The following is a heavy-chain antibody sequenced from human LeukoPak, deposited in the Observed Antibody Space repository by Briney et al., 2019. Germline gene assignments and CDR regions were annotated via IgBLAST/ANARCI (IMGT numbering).Heavy chain of an antibody. V-gene: IGHV3-33*08. Sequence: GGSLRLSCAASGFTFSSYGMHWVRQAPGKGLEWVAVIWYDGSNKYYADSVKGRFTISRGNSKNTLYLQMNSLRAEDTAVYYCARDYIAAAGGTYYYYGMDVWGQGTTVTVSS. J-gene: IGHJ6*02. D-gene: IGHD6-13*01. CDR1: GFTFSSYG. CDR2: IWYDGSNK. CDR3: ARDYIAAAGGTYYYYGMDV.